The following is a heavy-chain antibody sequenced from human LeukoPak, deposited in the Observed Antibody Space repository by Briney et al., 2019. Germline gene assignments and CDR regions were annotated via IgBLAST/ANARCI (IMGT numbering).Heavy chain of an antibody. Sequence: PGGSLRLSCAASGFTFSSYGMHWVRQAPGKGLEWVAVISYDGSNKYYADSVKGRFTISRDNSKNTLYLQMNSLRAEDTAVYYCAKDRAYYGSGSLGYWGQGTLVTVSS. D-gene: IGHD3-10*01. CDR3: AKDRAYYGSGSLGY. CDR2: ISYDGSNK. V-gene: IGHV3-30*18. CDR1: GFTFSSYG. J-gene: IGHJ4*02.